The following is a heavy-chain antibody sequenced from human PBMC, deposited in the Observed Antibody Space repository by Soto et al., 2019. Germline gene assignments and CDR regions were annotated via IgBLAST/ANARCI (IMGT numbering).Heavy chain of an antibody. J-gene: IGHJ4*02. D-gene: IGHD3-10*01. CDR2: ISGSGGST. CDR3: GKEHYFVSGSYYNGLREAWPPPVY. V-gene: IGHV3-23*01. CDR1: GFTFSSYA. Sequence: PGGSLRLSCAASGFTFSSYAMSWVRQAPGKGLEWVSAISGSGGSTYYADSVKGRFTISRDNSKNTLYLQMNSLRAEKTAVYYGGKEHYFVSGSYYNGLREAWPPPVYGGQGTLVTVSS.